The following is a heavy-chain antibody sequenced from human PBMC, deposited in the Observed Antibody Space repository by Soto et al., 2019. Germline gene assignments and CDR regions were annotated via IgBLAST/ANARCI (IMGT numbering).Heavy chain of an antibody. CDR3: AAVRGDYFDY. Sequence: SETLSLTCAVSGGSISSGGYSWSWIRQPPGKGLEWIGYIYHSGSTYYNPSLKSRVTISVDRSKNQFSLKLSSVTAADTAVYYCAAVRGDYFDYWGQGTLVTVSS. CDR1: GGSISSGGYS. D-gene: IGHD3-3*01. V-gene: IGHV4-30-2*01. CDR2: IYHSGST. J-gene: IGHJ4*02.